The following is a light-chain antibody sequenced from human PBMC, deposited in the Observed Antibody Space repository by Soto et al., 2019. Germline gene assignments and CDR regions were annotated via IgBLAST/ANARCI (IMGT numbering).Light chain of an antibody. Sequence: DIQMTQSPSTLSASIGDRVTITCRASQSISNWLAWYQQKPGKAPNLLIYDASSLEGGVPSRFSGSGSGTEFTLTVSSLQRDDFATYYCQQYNTYSPPWTFGQGTKVDI. CDR3: QQYNTYSPPWT. V-gene: IGKV1-5*01. CDR1: QSISNW. J-gene: IGKJ1*01. CDR2: DAS.